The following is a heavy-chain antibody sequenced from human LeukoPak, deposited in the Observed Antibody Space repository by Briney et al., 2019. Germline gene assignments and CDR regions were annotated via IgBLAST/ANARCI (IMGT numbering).Heavy chain of an antibody. V-gene: IGHV1-46*01. CDR2: INPSGDFG. Sequence: ASVKVSCKASGYTFGTHWMHWVRQAPGQGLEWMGIINPSGDFGSYAQKFKGRVTVTRDTSISTAYMELSRLRSDDTAVCYCARDGALFLEWLLSVDAFDIWGQGTMVTVSS. D-gene: IGHD3-3*01. CDR3: ARDGALFLEWLLSVDAFDI. CDR1: GYTFGTHW. J-gene: IGHJ3*02.